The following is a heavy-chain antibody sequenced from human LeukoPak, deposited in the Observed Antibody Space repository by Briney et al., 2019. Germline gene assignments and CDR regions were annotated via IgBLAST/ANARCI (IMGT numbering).Heavy chain of an antibody. Sequence: NPSETLSLTCTVSGGSISSYYWSWIRQPPGKGLEWIGYIYYSGSTNYNPSLKSRVTILVDTSKNQFSLNLGSVTAADTAVYYCARRGIAAAGYDYWGQGTLVTVSS. D-gene: IGHD6-13*01. CDR2: IYYSGST. J-gene: IGHJ4*02. V-gene: IGHV4-59*08. CDR3: ARRGIAAAGYDY. CDR1: GGSISSYY.